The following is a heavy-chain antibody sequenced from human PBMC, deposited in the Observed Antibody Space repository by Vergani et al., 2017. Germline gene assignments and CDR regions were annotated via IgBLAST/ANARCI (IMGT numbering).Heavy chain of an antibody. J-gene: IGHJ5*02. CDR1: GFTFSSYG. CDR2: IWYDGSNK. CDR3: ARDGGYSNYEYRGFDP. V-gene: IGHV3-33*01. Sequence: VQLLESGGGLVQPGGSLRLSCAASGFTFSSYGMHWVRQAPGKGLEWVAVIWYDGSNKYYADSVKGRFTISRDNSKNTLYLQMNSLRAEDTAVYYCARDGGYSNYEYRGFDPWGQGTLVTVSS. D-gene: IGHD4-11*01.